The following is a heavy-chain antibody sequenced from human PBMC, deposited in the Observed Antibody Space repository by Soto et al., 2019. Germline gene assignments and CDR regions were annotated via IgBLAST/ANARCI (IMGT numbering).Heavy chain of an antibody. Sequence: EVQLLESGGGLVQPGGSLRLSCAASGFTFSSYAMSWVRQAPGKGLEWVSAISGSGGSTYYADSVKGRFTISRDNPKNTLYLQINSLRAEDTAVYYCAKGAYCSSTSCYLVYYYYGMAVWGQGTTVTVSS. CDR3: AKGAYCSSTSCYLVYYYYGMAV. CDR1: GFTFSSYA. CDR2: ISGSGGST. J-gene: IGHJ6*02. D-gene: IGHD2-2*01. V-gene: IGHV3-23*01.